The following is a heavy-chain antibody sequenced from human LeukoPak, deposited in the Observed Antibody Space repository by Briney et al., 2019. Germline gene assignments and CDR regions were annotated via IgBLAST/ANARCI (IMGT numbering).Heavy chain of an antibody. D-gene: IGHD5-12*01. J-gene: IGHJ4*02. Sequence: GGSLRLSCAPSGFTFNDYAMHWVRQAPGKGLEWVAVISYDGSNKYYADSVKGRFTISRDNSKNTLYLQMNSLRAEDTAVYYCARDIRRGGGYSGNFDYWGQGTLVTVSS. CDR2: ISYDGSNK. CDR1: GFTFNDYA. CDR3: ARDIRRGGGYSGNFDY. V-gene: IGHV3-30-3*01.